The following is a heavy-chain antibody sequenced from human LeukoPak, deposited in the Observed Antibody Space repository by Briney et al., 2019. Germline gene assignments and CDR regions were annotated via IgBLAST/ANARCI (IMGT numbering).Heavy chain of an antibody. CDR2: IYYSGYT. J-gene: IGHJ5*02. CDR3: ARDGSFPGVGWFDP. V-gene: IGHV4-39*02. D-gene: IGHD1-26*01. Sequence: SETLSLTCTVSGGSISSSSYYWGWIRQPPGKGLEWIGSIYYSGYTYYNPSLESRVTISVDTSKNQFSLKLSSVTAADTAVYYCARDGSFPGVGWFDPWGQGTLVTVSS. CDR1: GGSISSSSYY.